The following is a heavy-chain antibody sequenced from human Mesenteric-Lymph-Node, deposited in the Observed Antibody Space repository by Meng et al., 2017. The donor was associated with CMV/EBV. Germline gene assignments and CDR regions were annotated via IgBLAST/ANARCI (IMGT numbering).Heavy chain of an antibody. D-gene: IGHD3-22*01. Sequence: GESLKISCAASGFTFSRNDMNWVRQAPGKGLEWVSGISSGSINTYYADSVKGRFTISRDNAKNSLYLQMNSLRSDDTAVYYCARDVGGLKDYYDSSGYYIDYWGQGTLVTVSS. V-gene: IGHV3-48*04. CDR3: ARDVGGLKDYYDSSGYYIDY. J-gene: IGHJ4*02. CDR1: GFTFSRND. CDR2: ISSGSINT.